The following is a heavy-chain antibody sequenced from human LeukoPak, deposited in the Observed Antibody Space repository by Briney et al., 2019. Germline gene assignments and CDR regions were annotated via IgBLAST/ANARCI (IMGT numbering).Heavy chain of an antibody. J-gene: IGHJ4*02. D-gene: IGHD3-10*01. CDR1: GFTFSSYW. CDR2: INSDGSST. Sequence: GGSLRLSCAASGFTFSSYWMHWVRQAPGKGLVWVSRINSDGSSTSYADPVKGRFTISRDNAKNTLYLQMNSLRAEDTAVYYCARDADDYYGSGYFDYWGQGTLVTVSS. V-gene: IGHV3-74*01. CDR3: ARDADDYYGSGYFDY.